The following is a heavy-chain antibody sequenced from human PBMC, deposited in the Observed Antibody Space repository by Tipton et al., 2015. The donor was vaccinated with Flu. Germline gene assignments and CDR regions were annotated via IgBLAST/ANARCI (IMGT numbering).Heavy chain of an antibody. V-gene: IGHV1-2*02. CDR1: GYTFTGYY. CDR2: INPNSGGT. CDR3: ARDPLELPDGMDV. Sequence: VQLVQSGAELKRPGASVKVSCKASGYTFTGYYIHWVRLAPGQGLEWMGWINPNSGGTNYAQRFQGRVTMTRDTSISTAYMELSRLRSDDTAVYYCARDPLELPDGMDVWGRGTPVTVSS. D-gene: IGHD1-26*01. J-gene: IGHJ6*02.